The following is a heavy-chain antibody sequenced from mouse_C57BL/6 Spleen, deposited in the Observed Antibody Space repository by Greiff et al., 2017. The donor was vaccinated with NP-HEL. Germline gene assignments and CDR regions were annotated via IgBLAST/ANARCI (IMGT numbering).Heavy chain of an antibody. J-gene: IGHJ1*03. Sequence: VQLQQSGPELVKPGASVKIPCKASGYTFTDYNMDWVKQSHGKSLEWIGDINPNNGGTIYNQKFKGKATLTVDKSSSTAYMELRSLTSEDTAVYYCARSCYGSSYWYFDVWGTGTTVTVSS. CDR2: INPNNGGT. V-gene: IGHV1-18*01. CDR3: ARSCYGSSYWYFDV. CDR1: GYTFTDYN. D-gene: IGHD1-1*01.